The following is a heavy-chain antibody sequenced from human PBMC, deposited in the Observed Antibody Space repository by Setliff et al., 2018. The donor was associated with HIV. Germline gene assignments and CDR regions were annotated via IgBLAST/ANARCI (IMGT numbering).Heavy chain of an antibody. V-gene: IGHV4-34*01. CDR1: GGSFSGNH. CDR3: ARIRRASGYLDY. J-gene: IGHJ4*02. D-gene: IGHD2-21*01. CDR2: INHSGNP. Sequence: PSETLSLTCAVYGGSFSGNHWSWIRQPPGKGPEWIGEINHSGNPNYNPSLKSRVTISADTSKNQFSLKLTSVTAADTAVYFCARIRRASGYLDYWGQGTLVTVSS.